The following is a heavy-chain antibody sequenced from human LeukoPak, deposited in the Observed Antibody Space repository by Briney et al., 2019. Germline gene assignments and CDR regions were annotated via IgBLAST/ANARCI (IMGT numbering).Heavy chain of an antibody. V-gene: IGHV3-7*03. CDR3: AKGLDDYSSSWYAY. J-gene: IGHJ4*02. CDR1: GFTFSRYW. Sequence: SGGSLRLSCAASGFTFSRYWMSWVRQAPGKGLEWVANINLDGSEKYYVDSVKGRFTISRDNAKNSLYLQMNSLRAEDTAVYYCAKGLDDYSSSWYAYWGQGTLVTVSS. CDR2: INLDGSEK. D-gene: IGHD6-13*01.